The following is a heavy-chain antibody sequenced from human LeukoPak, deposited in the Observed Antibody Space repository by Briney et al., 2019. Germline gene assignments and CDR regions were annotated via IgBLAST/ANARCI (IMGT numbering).Heavy chain of an antibody. D-gene: IGHD2-8*01. J-gene: IGHJ4*02. CDR3: ATLNGPLFEY. V-gene: IGHV3-7*01. Sequence: GGSLRLSCAASGFTFSNYWMSWVRQAPGKGLEWVASIHQHGNEKYFVDSVRGRFTISGDNAKNSLYLQMSSLSAEDTAVYYCATLNGPLFEYWGQGTLVTVSS. CDR2: IHQHGNEK. CDR1: GFTFSNYW.